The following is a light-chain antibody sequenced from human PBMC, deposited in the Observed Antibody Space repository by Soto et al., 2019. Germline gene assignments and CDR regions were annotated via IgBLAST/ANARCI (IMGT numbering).Light chain of an antibody. CDR1: QGISSN. CDR3: QQYYSYPYT. V-gene: IGKV1-8*01. Sequence: AIRMTQSPSSFSASTGDRVTITFRASQGISSNLAWYQQKPGKAPKLLTYAASTLQSGVPSRFSGSGSGTDFTLTISCLQSEDFATYYCQQYYSYPYTFGQGTKLEIK. CDR2: AAS. J-gene: IGKJ2*01.